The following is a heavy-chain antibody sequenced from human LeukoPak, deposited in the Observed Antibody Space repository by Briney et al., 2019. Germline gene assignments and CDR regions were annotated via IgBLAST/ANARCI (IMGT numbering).Heavy chain of an antibody. CDR1: GFTFTSYS. CDR2: IWYDGSNK. J-gene: IGHJ4*02. Sequence: GGSLRLSCAASGFTFTSYSMNWVRQAPGKGLEWVALIWYDGSNKYYTDSVKGRLTISRDNSKNTLYLQMNSLRAEDTAIYYCAREGPRGNSQFDYWGQGTLVTVSS. CDR3: AREGPRGNSQFDY. D-gene: IGHD2/OR15-2a*01. V-gene: IGHV3-33*08.